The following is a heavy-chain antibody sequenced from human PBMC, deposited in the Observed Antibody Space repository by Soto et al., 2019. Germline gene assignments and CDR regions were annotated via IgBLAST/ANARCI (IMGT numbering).Heavy chain of an antibody. J-gene: IGHJ4*02. CDR2: IYYGGGA. D-gene: IGHD1-26*01. CDR1: GGSISSYY. CDR3: ARRYGGNLAY. V-gene: IGHV4-59*08. Sequence: QVQLQESGPGLVKPSETLSLTCTVSGGSISSYYWSWIRQPPGKGLEWIGYIYYGGGANYNPSLKSRATISVDSSKTHFSLKLSSVTAADTAVYYWARRYGGNLAYWGQGTLVTVSS.